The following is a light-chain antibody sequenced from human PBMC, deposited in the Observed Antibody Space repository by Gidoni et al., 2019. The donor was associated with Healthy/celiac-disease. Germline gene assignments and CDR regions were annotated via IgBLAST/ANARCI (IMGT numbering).Light chain of an antibody. CDR2: DDS. Sequence: SYVLTQPPSVSVAPGQTARITCGGNNIGSKSVHWYQQKTGQAPGLVVDDDSDRPSGIPERFSGSNSGNTATLTISRVEAGDEADYYCQVWDSSSDPFWGFGTGTKVTVL. V-gene: IGLV3-21*02. CDR1: NIGSKS. J-gene: IGLJ1*01. CDR3: QVWDSSSDPFWG.